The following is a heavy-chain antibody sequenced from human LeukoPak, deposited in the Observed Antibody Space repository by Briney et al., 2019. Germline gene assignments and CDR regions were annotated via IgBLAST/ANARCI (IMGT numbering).Heavy chain of an antibody. V-gene: IGHV3-33*08. Sequence: GGSLRLSCAASGFTVSSNYTSWVRQAPGKGLEWVAVIWYDGSNKYYADSVKGRFTISRDNSKNTLYLQMNSLRAEDTAVYYCARDIYFYGDYVIDYWGQGTLVTVSS. CDR1: GFTVSSNY. J-gene: IGHJ4*02. CDR3: ARDIYFYGDYVIDY. CDR2: IWYDGSNK. D-gene: IGHD4-17*01.